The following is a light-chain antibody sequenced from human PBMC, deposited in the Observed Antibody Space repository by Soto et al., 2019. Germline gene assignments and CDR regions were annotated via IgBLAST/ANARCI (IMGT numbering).Light chain of an antibody. Sequence: SALTQPASVSGCPGQSITISCTGTSSDVGGYDYVSWYQQHPGKAPKLMIYEVSNRPSGVSNRFSASKSGNTASLTISGLQAEDEADYYCSSYIDSSTRVFGTGTKVTVL. V-gene: IGLV2-14*01. J-gene: IGLJ1*01. CDR3: SSYIDSSTRV. CDR1: SSDVGGYDY. CDR2: EVS.